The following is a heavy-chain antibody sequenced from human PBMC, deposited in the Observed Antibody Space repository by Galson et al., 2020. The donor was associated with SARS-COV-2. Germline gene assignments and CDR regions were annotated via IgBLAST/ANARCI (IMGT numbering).Heavy chain of an antibody. CDR2: VHHSGTT. J-gene: IGHJ4*02. V-gene: IGHV4-34*01. CDR3: ARGNRDIKMILVVITAVNYHFDG. D-gene: IGHD3-22*01. Sequence: SETLSLTCAVSGGSFSDYYWTWIRQPPGKGLEWIGEVHHSGTTNYNSSLKSRVTISVDTSKNQFSLKLSSVTAADTAVYYCARGNRDIKMILVVITAVNYHFDGWGQGTLGTVAS. CDR1: GGSFSDYY.